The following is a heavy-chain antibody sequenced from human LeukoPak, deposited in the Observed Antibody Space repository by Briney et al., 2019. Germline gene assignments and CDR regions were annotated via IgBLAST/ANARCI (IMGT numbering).Heavy chain of an antibody. J-gene: IGHJ3*02. V-gene: IGHV4-59*01. D-gene: IGHD3-16*01. CDR2: IYYSGST. Sequence: SETLSLTCSVSGGSIRSYYWSWIRQPPGKGLEWIGYIYYSGSTNYNPSLKSRVTISVDTSKNQFSLKLSSVTAADTAVYYCARGFGPGGAFDIWGQGTMVTVSS. CDR3: ARGFGPGGAFDI. CDR1: GGSIRSYY.